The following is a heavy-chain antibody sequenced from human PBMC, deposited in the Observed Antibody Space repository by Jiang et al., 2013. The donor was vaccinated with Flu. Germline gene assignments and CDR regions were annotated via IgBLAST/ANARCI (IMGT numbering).Heavy chain of an antibody. Sequence: LLKPSETLSLTCTVSGGSISSSSYYWGWIRQPPGKGLEWIGSIYYSGSTYYNPSLKSRVTISVDTSKNQFSLKLSSVTAADTAVYYCARHVRGSYYGSPLAHAFDIWGQGTMVTVSS. V-gene: IGHV4-39*01. CDR3: ARHVRGSYYGSPLAHAFDI. D-gene: IGHD1-26*01. J-gene: IGHJ3*02. CDR2: IYYSGST. CDR1: GGSISSSSYY.